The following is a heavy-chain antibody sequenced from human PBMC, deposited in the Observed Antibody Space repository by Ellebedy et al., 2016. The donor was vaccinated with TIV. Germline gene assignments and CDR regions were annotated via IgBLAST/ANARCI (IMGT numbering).Heavy chain of an antibody. Sequence: KVSCKASGYIFTNYWIGWVRQMPGKGLEWMGIIYPGDSDTKYTSSFQSQVTISADKSITTAYLQWGSLKASDTAIYYCSRLDGVAAAPPGNFWGQGTLVTVSS. V-gene: IGHV5-51*01. CDR1: GYIFTNYW. J-gene: IGHJ4*02. CDR2: IYPGDSDT. D-gene: IGHD6-25*01. CDR3: SRLDGVAAAPPGNF.